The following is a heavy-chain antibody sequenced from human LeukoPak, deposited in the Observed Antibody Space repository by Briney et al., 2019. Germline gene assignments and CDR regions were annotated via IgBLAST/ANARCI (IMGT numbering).Heavy chain of an antibody. J-gene: IGHJ4*02. CDR1: GGSISSGGYY. CDR2: IYYSGST. D-gene: IGHD5-12*01. CDR3: AARIVATSNFDY. Sequence: SETLSLTCTVSGGSISSGGYYWSWIRPHPGKGLEWIGYIYYSGSTYYNPSLKSRVTISVDTSKNQFSLKLSSVTAADTAVYYCAARIVATSNFDYWGQGTLVTVSS. V-gene: IGHV4-31*03.